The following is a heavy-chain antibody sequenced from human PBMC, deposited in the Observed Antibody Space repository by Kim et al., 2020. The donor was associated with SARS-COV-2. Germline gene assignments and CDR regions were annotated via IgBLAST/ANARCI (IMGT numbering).Heavy chain of an antibody. V-gene: IGHV3-53*01. CDR3: ARDPGNWLVPYYYYGMDV. J-gene: IGHJ6*02. D-gene: IGHD6-19*01. CDR2: IYSGGST. Sequence: GGSLRLSCAASGFTVSSNYMSWVRQAPGKGLEWVSVIYSGGSTYYADSVKGRFTISRDNSKNTLYLQMNSLRAEDTAVYYCARDPGNWLVPYYYYGMDVWGQGTTVTVSS. CDR1: GFTVSSNY.